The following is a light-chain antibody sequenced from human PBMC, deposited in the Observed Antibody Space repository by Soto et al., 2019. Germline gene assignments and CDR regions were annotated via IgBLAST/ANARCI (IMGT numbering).Light chain of an antibody. CDR2: EAS. J-gene: IGKJ4*01. Sequence: DIQMTQSPSTLSASVGDRVTITCRASQSISSWLAWYQQKPGKAPXLLIYEASSLESGVPSRLSGSGSGTEFNLTISSLQPDDFAVYYCQQYSNWPQLTFGGGNKVDIK. V-gene: IGKV1-5*01. CDR3: QQYSNWPQLT. CDR1: QSISSW.